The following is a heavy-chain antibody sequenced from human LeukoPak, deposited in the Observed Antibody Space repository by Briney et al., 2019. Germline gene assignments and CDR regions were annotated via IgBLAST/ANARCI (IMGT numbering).Heavy chain of an antibody. Sequence: GGSLRLSCAASGFTFSSYAMSWVRQAPGKGLEWVSSISSSSSYIYYADSVKGRFTISRDNAKNSLYLQMNSLRAEDTAVYYCAIHSYSSSWYSAYWGQGTLVTVSS. CDR2: ISSSSSYI. CDR3: AIHSYSSSWYSAY. D-gene: IGHD6-13*01. V-gene: IGHV3-21*01. J-gene: IGHJ4*02. CDR1: GFTFSSYA.